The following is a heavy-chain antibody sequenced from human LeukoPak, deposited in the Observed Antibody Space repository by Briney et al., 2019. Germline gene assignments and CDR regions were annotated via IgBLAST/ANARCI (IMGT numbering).Heavy chain of an antibody. V-gene: IGHV3-23*01. J-gene: IGHJ4*02. Sequence: GGSLRLSCAASGFTFSSYAMSWVRQAPGKGLAWVSSISATGGSKSYADSVKAGISISRDNSKNTLYLQMNSLRAEDTAVYYCARGGPAEVIDYWGQGTLVTVSS. CDR3: ARGGPAEVIDY. CDR2: ISATGGSK. D-gene: IGHD3-16*01. CDR1: GFTFSSYA.